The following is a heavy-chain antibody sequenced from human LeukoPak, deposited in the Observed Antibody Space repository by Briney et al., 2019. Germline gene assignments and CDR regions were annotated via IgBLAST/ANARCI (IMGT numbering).Heavy chain of an antibody. CDR1: GFTFSIYA. D-gene: IGHD2/OR15-2a*01. J-gene: IGHJ5*02. Sequence: GGSLRLSCAASGFTFSIYAMTWVRQAPGKGLEWVSVISASGGSTYYTDSVKGRVAISRDNSKNTLYLQMNSLRAEDTAVYYGAKLGLSIRGWFDPWGQGTLVTVSS. CDR2: ISASGGST. CDR3: AKLGLSIRGWFDP. V-gene: IGHV3-23*01.